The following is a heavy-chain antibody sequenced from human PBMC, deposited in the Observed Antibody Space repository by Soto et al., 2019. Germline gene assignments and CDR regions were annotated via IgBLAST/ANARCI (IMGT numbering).Heavy chain of an antibody. D-gene: IGHD6-6*01. CDR3: ARVTQLSVYMDV. CDR1: GGSISSGGYY. J-gene: IGHJ6*03. CDR2: IYYSGST. V-gene: IGHV4-31*03. Sequence: PSETLSLTCTVSGGSISSGGYYWSWIRQHPGKGLEWIGYIYYSGSTYYNPSLKSRVTISVDTSKNQFSLKLSSVTAADTAVYYCARVTQLSVYMDVWGQGTTVTVSS.